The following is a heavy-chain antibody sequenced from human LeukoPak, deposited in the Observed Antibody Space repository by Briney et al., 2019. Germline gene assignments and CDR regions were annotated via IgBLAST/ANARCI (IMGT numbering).Heavy chain of an antibody. J-gene: IGHJ4*02. V-gene: IGHV3-7*01. CDR2: IRQDGSEK. D-gene: IGHD1-7*01. CDR1: GFTFSSYW. Sequence: GGSLRLSCAASGFTFSSYWMSWVRQAPGKGLEWVANIRQDGSEKYYVDSVKGRFTISRDNAKNSLYLQMNSLRAKDTAVYYCARDFWDLYWNYRGSFDYWGQGTLVTVSS. CDR3: ARDFWDLYWNYRGSFDY.